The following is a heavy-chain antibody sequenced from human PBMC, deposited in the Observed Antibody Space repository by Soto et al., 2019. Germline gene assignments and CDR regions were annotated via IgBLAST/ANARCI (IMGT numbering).Heavy chain of an antibody. CDR1: GFYFITYS. V-gene: IGHV3-21*01. J-gene: IGHJ4*01. D-gene: IGHD6-19*01. Sequence: GASLRLSCAVSGFYFITYSLRWVRHAPGKGLGWVASISSSAVYIDYADSVKGRFTISGDNANNSLYLQMNSLSAEDKATYYCARDPSPYTSGWYGIDFWGHGTLVTVSS. CDR2: ISSSAVYI. CDR3: ARDPSPYTSGWYGIDF.